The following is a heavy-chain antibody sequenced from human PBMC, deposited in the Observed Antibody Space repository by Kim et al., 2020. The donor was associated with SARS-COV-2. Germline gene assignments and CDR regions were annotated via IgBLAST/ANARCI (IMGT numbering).Heavy chain of an antibody. CDR3: AKATHYHRHSWFGELLGYYFDY. Sequence: GGSLRLSCAASGFTFSTYAMSWVRQAPGKGLEWVSAISGSGGGTYYADSVKGRFTISRDNSKNTLYLQLNSLRAEDTAVYYCAKATHYHRHSWFGELLGYYFDYWGQGTLVTVSS. D-gene: IGHD3-10*01. CDR1: GFTFSTYA. J-gene: IGHJ4*02. V-gene: IGHV3-23*01. CDR2: ISGSGGGT.